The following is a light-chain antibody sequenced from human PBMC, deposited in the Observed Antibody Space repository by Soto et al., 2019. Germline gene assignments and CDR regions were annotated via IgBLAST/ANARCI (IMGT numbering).Light chain of an antibody. V-gene: IGKV3-15*01. CDR2: GAS. J-gene: IGKJ1*01. Sequence: IVMTQSPATLSVSPGERATLSCRASQSVRSSIAWYQHKPGQAPRLLIYGASTRATGIPARISGSGSGTEFTLTISSLQSEDFAVYYCQQYNNWPQTFGQGTKV. CDR3: QQYNNWPQT. CDR1: QSVRSS.